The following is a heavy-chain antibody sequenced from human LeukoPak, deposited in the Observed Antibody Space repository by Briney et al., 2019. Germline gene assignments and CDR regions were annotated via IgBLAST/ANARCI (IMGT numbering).Heavy chain of an antibody. J-gene: IGHJ4*02. CDR1: GYTLTELS. CDR3: ARGWELLRGPYYFDY. CDR2: FDPEDGET. Sequence: ASVKVSCKVSGYTLTELSMHWVRQAPGKGLEWMGGFDPEDGETIYAQKFQGRVTMTEDTSTDTAYVELRSLRCEDTAVYYCARGWELLRGPYYFDYWGQGTLVTVSS. D-gene: IGHD1-26*01. V-gene: IGHV1-24*01.